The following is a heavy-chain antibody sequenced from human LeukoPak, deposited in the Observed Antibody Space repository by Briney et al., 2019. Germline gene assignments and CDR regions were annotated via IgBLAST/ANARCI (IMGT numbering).Heavy chain of an antibody. V-gene: IGHV4-59*01. J-gene: IGHJ4*02. CDR2: IYFSGST. D-gene: IGHD3-3*01. Sequence: SETLSLTCTVSGGSNSSYYWSWIRQPPGKGLEWIGYIYFSGSTSYNPSLKSRVTISVDRSKNQFSLKLSSVAAADTAVYCCARSYDTNFDYWGQGTLVTVSS. CDR3: ARSYDTNFDY. CDR1: GGSNSSYY.